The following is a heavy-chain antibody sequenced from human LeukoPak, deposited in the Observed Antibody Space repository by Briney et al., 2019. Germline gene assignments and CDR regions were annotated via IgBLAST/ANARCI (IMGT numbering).Heavy chain of an antibody. CDR1: GFTFSSYA. V-gene: IGHV3-23*01. D-gene: IGHD3-22*01. J-gene: IGHJ5*02. CDR2: ISGSGGST. Sequence: GGSLRLSCAASGFTFSSYAMSWVRQAPGKGLEWVSAISGSGGSTYYVDSVKGRFTISRDNSKNTLYLQMNSLRAEDTAVYYCAKTGRSSGYYFGAWGQGTLVTVSS. CDR3: AKTGRSSGYYFGA.